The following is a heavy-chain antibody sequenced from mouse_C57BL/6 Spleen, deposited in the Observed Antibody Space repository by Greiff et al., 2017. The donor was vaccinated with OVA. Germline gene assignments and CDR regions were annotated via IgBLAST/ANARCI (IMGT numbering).Heavy chain of an antibody. V-gene: IGHV1-53*01. D-gene: IGHD1-1*01. Sequence: QVQLQQSGTELVKPGASVKLSCKASGYTFTSYWMHWVKQRPGQGLEWIGNINPSNGGTNYNEKFKSKATLTVDKSSSTAYLQLSSLTSEDSAVYYCASTLLDYCGSSYDDWGKGTTLTVSS. CDR3: ASTLLDYCGSSYDD. J-gene: IGHJ2*01. CDR2: INPSNGGT. CDR1: GYTFTSYW.